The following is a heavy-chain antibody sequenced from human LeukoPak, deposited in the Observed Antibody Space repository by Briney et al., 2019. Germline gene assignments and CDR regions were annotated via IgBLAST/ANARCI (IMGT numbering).Heavy chain of an antibody. D-gene: IGHD1-26*01. J-gene: IGHJ4*02. Sequence: GGSLRLSCAASGFTFSNYWMSWVRQAPGKGLEWVANIKQDGSEKYYADSVKGRFTISRDNAKNSLYLQMDSLRAEDTAVFYCAKKSIDLRVGPGISAPSPNVDHWGQGNLVTVSS. CDR3: AKKSIDLRVGPGISAPSPNVDH. CDR2: IKQDGSEK. CDR1: GFTFSNYW. V-gene: IGHV3-7*03.